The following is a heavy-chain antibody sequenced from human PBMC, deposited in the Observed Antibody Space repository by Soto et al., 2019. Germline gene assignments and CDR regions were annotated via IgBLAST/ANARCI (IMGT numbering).Heavy chain of an antibody. V-gene: IGHV1-24*01. J-gene: IGHJ4*02. CDR1: GYTLTQLS. CDR2: FDPEDGET. D-gene: IGHD1-1*01. Sequence: GASVKVSCKVSGYTLTQLSMHWVRQVPGKGLEWMGGFDPEDGETIYAQKFQGRVTMTEDTSTDTAYLELSSLRFEDTAVYYCAIGAWTKGFYWGQGTLVTVSS. CDR3: AIGAWTKGFY.